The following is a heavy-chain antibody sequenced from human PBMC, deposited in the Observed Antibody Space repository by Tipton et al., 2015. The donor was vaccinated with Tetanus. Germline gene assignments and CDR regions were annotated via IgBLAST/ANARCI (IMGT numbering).Heavy chain of an antibody. CDR2: VYYTGST. D-gene: IGHD1-14*01. Sequence: TLSLTCTVSGGSISSGDYYWSWIRRPPGKGPEWIGYVYYTGSTDYNPSLKSRVTISVDTSKSQFSLRLTSVTAADTAVYYCARGTGDYWGQGTLVTVSS. CDR1: GGSISSGDYY. J-gene: IGHJ4*02. V-gene: IGHV4-61*08. CDR3: ARGTGDY.